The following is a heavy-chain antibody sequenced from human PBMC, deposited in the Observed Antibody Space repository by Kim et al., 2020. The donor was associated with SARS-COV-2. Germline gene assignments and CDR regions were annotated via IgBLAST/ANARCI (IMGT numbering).Heavy chain of an antibody. Sequence: SETLSLTCIVSCGSIITRSDYWGWIRQPPGKGLEWIGSVYHSGSTYYNPSLRSRVTISVDRSKTQFSLEVTSVTAADTAVYYCARHGYGDYVGHSWGQGILVTVSS. CDR2: VYHSGST. CDR3: ARHGYGDYVGHS. D-gene: IGHD4-17*01. CDR1: CGSIITRSDY. J-gene: IGHJ4*02. V-gene: IGHV4-39*01.